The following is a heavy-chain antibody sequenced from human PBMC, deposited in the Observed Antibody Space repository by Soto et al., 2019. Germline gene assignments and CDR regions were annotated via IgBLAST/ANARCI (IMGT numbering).Heavy chain of an antibody. CDR2: INHSGST. CDR3: AREVYGSGIDY. D-gene: IGHD3-10*01. CDR1: GGSFSGYY. V-gene: IGHV4-34*01. Sequence: ASETLSLTCAVYGGSFSGYYWSWIRQPPGKGLEWIGEINHSGSTNYNPSLKSRVTISVDTSKNQFSLKLSSVTAADTAVYYCAREVYGSGIDYWGQGTLVTVSS. J-gene: IGHJ4*02.